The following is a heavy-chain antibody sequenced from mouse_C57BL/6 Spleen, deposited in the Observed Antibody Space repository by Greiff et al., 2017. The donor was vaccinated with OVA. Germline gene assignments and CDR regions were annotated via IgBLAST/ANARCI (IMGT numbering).Heavy chain of an antibody. Sequence: EVHLVESGGGLVKPGGSLKLSCAASGFTFSSYAMSWVRQTPEKRLEWVATISDGGSYTYYPDNVKGRFTISRDNAKNNLYLQMSHLKSEDTAMDYCAGETGDDYGSSYFDDWGQGTTLTVSS. CDR3: AGETGDDYGSSYFDD. V-gene: IGHV5-4*01. D-gene: IGHD1-1*01. J-gene: IGHJ2*01. CDR1: GFTFSSYA. CDR2: ISDGGSYT.